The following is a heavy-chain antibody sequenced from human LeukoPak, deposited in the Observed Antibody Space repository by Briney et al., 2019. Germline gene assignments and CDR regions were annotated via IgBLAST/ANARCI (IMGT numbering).Heavy chain of an antibody. V-gene: IGHV4-59*12. Sequence: PSETLSLTCSVSGVSIINYYWSWIRQPPGKRLEWLGYIYHTGSTNYNPSLKSRVTISVDTSRNQFSLTLTSVTAADTAVYYCARCHCSSTSFHGGMDVWGQGTTVTVSS. CDR2: IYHTGST. CDR3: ARCHCSSTSFHGGMDV. CDR1: GVSIINYY. J-gene: IGHJ6*02. D-gene: IGHD2-2*01.